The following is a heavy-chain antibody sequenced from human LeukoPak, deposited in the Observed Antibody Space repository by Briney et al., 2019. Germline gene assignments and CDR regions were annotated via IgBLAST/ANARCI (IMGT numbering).Heavy chain of an antibody. D-gene: IGHD3-3*01. Sequence: GGSLRLSCAASGFTFSNYAMSWVRQAPGKGLEWVSAISGSGGSTYYADSVKGRFTISRDNSKNTLYLQMNSLRAEDTAVYYCAKTMYDFHDAFDIWGQGTMVTVSS. V-gene: IGHV3-23*01. J-gene: IGHJ3*02. CDR1: GFTFSNYA. CDR3: AKTMYDFHDAFDI. CDR2: ISGSGGST.